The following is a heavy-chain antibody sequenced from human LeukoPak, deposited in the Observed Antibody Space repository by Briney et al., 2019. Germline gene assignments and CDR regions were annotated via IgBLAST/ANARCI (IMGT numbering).Heavy chain of an antibody. CDR2: IYPGDSDT. CDR1: GYSFTDYW. V-gene: IGHV5-51*01. Sequence: GESLKISCKASGYSFTDYWIVWVRQMPGKGLEWMGAIYPGDSDTRYSPSLDGQVTISADESVSTTYLQWSSLQASDTAMYYCARPSSLYGGTSEDYWGQGTLVTVSS. J-gene: IGHJ4*02. CDR3: ARPSSLYGGTSEDY. D-gene: IGHD4-23*01.